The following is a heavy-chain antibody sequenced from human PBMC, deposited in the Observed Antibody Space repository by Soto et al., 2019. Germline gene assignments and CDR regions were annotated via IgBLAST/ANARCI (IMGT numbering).Heavy chain of an antibody. Sequence: SETLSLTCVVSGGSFSTYYYNWIRQSPGKGLEWIGEINHSGSNNYSPSLKSRITMSLDTSKNQFSLKLTSVTAADTAVYYCARGGSNDWQVAFDIWGQGTMVTVSS. CDR2: INHSGSN. CDR3: ARGGSNDWQVAFDI. J-gene: IGHJ3*02. D-gene: IGHD3-9*01. V-gene: IGHV4-34*01. CDR1: GGSFSTYY.